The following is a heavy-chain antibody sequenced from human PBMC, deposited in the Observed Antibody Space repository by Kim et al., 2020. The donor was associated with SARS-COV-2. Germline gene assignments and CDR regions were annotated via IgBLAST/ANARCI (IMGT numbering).Heavy chain of an antibody. J-gene: IGHJ6*02. Sequence: SVKVSCKASGGTFSSYAISWVRQAPGQGLEWMGGIIPIFGTANYAQKFQGRVTITADESTSTAYMELSSLRSEDTAVYYCARAELDISSSSNPFDYYYGMDVWGQGTTVTVSS. CDR3: ARAELDISSSSNPFDYYYGMDV. CDR1: GGTFSSYA. CDR2: IIPIFGTA. V-gene: IGHV1-69*13. D-gene: IGHD6-13*01.